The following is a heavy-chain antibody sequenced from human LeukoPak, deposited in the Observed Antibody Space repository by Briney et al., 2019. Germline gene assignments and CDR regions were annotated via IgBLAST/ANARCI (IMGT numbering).Heavy chain of an antibody. J-gene: IGHJ6*03. CDR2: IYYSGST. D-gene: IGHD3-10*01. CDR1: GGSISSYY. Sequence: NTSETLSLTCTVSGGSISSYYWSWIRQPPGKGLEWVGYIYYSGSTNYNPSLKSRVTISVDTSKNQFSLKLSSVTAADTAVYYCARAVGSGSFQTYYYYMGVWGKGTTVTISS. V-gene: IGHV4-59*12. CDR3: ARAVGSGSFQTYYYYMGV.